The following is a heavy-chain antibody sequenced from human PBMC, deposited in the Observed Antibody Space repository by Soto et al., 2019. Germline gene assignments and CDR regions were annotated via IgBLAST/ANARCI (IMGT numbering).Heavy chain of an antibody. CDR2: IVVGSGNT. V-gene: IGHV1-58*02. J-gene: IGHJ3*02. D-gene: IGHD3-22*01. CDR3: AAASPSVVVITNDAFDI. CDR1: GFTFTSSA. Sequence: GASVKVSCKASGFTFTSSAMQWVRQARGQRFEWIGLIVVGSGNTNYAQKFQERVTITRDMSTSIAYMELSSLRSEDTVVFFCAAASPSVVVITNDAFDIWGQGTMVTVSS.